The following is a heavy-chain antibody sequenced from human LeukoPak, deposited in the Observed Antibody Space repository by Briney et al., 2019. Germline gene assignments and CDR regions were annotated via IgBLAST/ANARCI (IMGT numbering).Heavy chain of an antibody. D-gene: IGHD3-22*01. CDR2: INTNTGNP. Sequence: GASVKVSCKASGYTFTSYAMNWVRQAPGQGLEWMGWINTNTGNPTYAQGFTGRFVFSLYTSVSTAYLQISSLKAEDTAVYYCAGSPRSGYQIPPDYWGQGTLVTVSS. V-gene: IGHV7-4-1*02. CDR3: AGSPRSGYQIPPDY. J-gene: IGHJ4*02. CDR1: GYTFTSYA.